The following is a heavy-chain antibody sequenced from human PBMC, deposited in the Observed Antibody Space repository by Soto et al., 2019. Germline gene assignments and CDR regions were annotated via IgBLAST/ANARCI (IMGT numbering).Heavy chain of an antibody. Sequence: EVQLAESGGGMVQPGGSLRLSCVASGFTFRSYDMHWVRQAPGKGLEYVSSISSNGGTTYYGNSVKGRFTISRDNSNNTLYLHMGSLRAEDMAVYYCVRRVSGNYDYWGQGTLVTVSS. CDR2: ISSNGGTT. D-gene: IGHD1-7*01. CDR3: VRRVSGNYDY. J-gene: IGHJ4*02. V-gene: IGHV3-64*01. CDR1: GFTFRSYD.